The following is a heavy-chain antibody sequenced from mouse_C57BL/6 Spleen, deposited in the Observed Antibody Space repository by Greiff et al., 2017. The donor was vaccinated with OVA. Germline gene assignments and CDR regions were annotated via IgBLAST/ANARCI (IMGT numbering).Heavy chain of an antibody. D-gene: IGHD1-1*01. J-gene: IGHJ1*03. CDR1: GYTFTSYW. CDR3: ARYPLSLIKGYFDV. CDR2: IYPGSGST. Sequence: QVHVKQPGAELVKPGASVKMSCKASGYTFTSYWITWVKQRPGQGLEWIGDIYPGSGSTNYNEKFKSKATLTVDTSSSTAYMQLSSLTSEDSAVYYCARYPLSLIKGYFDVWGTGTTVTVSS. V-gene: IGHV1-55*01.